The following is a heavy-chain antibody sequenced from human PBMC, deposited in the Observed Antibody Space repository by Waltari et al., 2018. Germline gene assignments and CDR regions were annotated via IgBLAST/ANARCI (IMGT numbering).Heavy chain of an antibody. Sequence: QVQLPQSGPGLVKPSETLSPTCTGARVSISSYYWSWFRPPAGKGLEWIGRTYTSGSTNDNPSLKSRVTMSVDTPKNQFSLKLSSVTAADTAVYYCARASIAAAGPVFDYWGQGTLVTVSS. CDR3: ARASIAAAGPVFDY. CDR1: RVSISSYY. V-gene: IGHV4-4*07. J-gene: IGHJ4*02. CDR2: TYTSGST. D-gene: IGHD6-13*01.